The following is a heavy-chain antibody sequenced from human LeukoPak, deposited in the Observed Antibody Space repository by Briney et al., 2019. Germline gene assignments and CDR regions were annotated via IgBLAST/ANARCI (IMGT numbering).Heavy chain of an antibody. J-gene: IGHJ4*02. Sequence: PGGSLRLSCAASGFTFSSYEMNWVRQAPGKGLEWVSYISGGGETRYYADSVKGRFTISRDNGKNSLYLQMNSLRAEDTAVYYCARDASGGHLPFGYWGQGTLVTVSS. CDR3: ARDASGGHLPFGY. CDR1: GFTFSSYE. CDR2: ISGGGETR. D-gene: IGHD4-23*01. V-gene: IGHV3-48*03.